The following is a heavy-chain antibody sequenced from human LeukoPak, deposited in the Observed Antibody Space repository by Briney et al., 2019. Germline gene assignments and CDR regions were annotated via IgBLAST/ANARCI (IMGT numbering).Heavy chain of an antibody. CDR1: GGSLSGYY. V-gene: IGHV4-34*01. CDR2: INHSGST. D-gene: IGHD6-13*01. Sequence: SETLSLTCAVYGGSLSGYYWSWIRQPPGKGLGWIGEINHSGSTNYNPSLKSRVTISVDTSKNQFSLKLSSVTAADTAVYYCARDGSGYWSSSWYANWFDPWGQGTLVTVSS. J-gene: IGHJ5*02. CDR3: ARDGSGYWSSSWYANWFDP.